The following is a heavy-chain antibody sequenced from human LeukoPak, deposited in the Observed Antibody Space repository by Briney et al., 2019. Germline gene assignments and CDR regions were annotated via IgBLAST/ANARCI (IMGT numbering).Heavy chain of an antibody. V-gene: IGHV4-34*01. D-gene: IGHD5-18*01. CDR1: GGSFSGYY. Sequence: SETLSLTCAVYGGSFSGYYWSWIRQPPGKGLEWIGEINHSGSTNYNPSLKSRVTISVDTSKNQFSLKLSSVTAADTAVYYCARGGYRTLDYWGRGTLVTVSS. J-gene: IGHJ4*02. CDR3: ARGGYRTLDY. CDR2: INHSGST.